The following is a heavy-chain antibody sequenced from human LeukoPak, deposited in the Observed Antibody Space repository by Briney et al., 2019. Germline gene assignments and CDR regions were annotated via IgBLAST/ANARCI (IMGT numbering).Heavy chain of an antibody. V-gene: IGHV3-48*02. CDR1: GFTFSSYG. CDR2: ISSSSDI. CDR3: ARVLEFSGVNGMDV. Sequence: GGSLRLSCAASGFTFSSYGMDWVRQAPGKGLERVSYISSSSDIYYADSVKGRFTISRDNAKNSLYLQMDSLRDEDTAVYYCARVLEFSGVNGMDVWGQGTTVTVSS. D-gene: IGHD2-8*01. J-gene: IGHJ6*02.